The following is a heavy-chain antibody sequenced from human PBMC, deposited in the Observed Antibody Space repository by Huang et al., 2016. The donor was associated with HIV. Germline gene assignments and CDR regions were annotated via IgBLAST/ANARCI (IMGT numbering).Heavy chain of an antibody. CDR1: GGTFSSYA. Sequence: QVQLVQSGAEVKKPGSSVKVSCKASGGTFSSYAISWVRQAPGQGLEWMGGIIPICGTANYAQEFQGRVTITADESTSTAYMELSSLRSEDTAVYYCARARGYYDSSVSYYFDYWGQGTLVTVSS. V-gene: IGHV1-69*13. J-gene: IGHJ4*02. CDR2: IIPICGTA. CDR3: ARARGYYDSSVSYYFDY. D-gene: IGHD3-22*01.